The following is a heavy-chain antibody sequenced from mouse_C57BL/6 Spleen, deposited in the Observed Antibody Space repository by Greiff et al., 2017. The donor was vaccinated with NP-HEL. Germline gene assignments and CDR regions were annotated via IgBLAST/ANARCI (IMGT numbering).Heavy chain of an antibody. V-gene: IGHV1-62-3*01. Sequence: QVQLQQPGAELVKPGASVKLSCKASGYNFTSYWMHWVKQRPGRGLEWIGRIDLNSGGTKYNEKLKSKATLTVDKTSSTAYMQLSSLTSDDSAVYYCASYYGSSSHWYFDIGSTVTTVTVSS. CDR1: GYNFTSYW. CDR2: IDLNSGGT. J-gene: IGHJ1*03. D-gene: IGHD1-1*01. CDR3: ASYYGSSSHWYFDI.